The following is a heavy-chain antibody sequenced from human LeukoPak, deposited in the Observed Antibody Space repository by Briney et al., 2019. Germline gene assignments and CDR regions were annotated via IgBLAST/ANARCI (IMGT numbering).Heavy chain of an antibody. V-gene: IGHV3-23*01. CDR3: AKGAFDV. CDR2: INTGETT. CDR1: GFNLGRYA. J-gene: IGHJ3*01. Sequence: PGGSLRLSCAASGFNLGRYAMSWVRQAPWRGLEWVSCINTGETTFYADSVKGRFTISRDSSKNNLYLHMTSLRDEDTALYYCAKGAFDVWGQGTVVIVSS.